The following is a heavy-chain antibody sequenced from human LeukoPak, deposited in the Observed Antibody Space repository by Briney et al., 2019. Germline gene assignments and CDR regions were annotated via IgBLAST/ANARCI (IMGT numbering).Heavy chain of an antibody. CDR3: ARGGSSYGSFDS. J-gene: IGHJ4*02. Sequence: GGALRLPCAASGFTFSSYWMSGVRQAPAKELEWVANIKQDGCDKYYVESVRGRFTIHRDNAKNSLFLQMNSLRVEDTAVYYCARGGSSYGSFDSCGEGALVTVSS. CDR1: GFTFSSYW. D-gene: IGHD3-10*01. CDR2: IKQDGCDK. V-gene: IGHV3-7*04.